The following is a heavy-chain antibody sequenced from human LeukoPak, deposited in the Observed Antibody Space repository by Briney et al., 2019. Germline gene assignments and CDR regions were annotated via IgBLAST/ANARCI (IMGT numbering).Heavy chain of an antibody. D-gene: IGHD4-23*01. V-gene: IGHV3-30*18. CDR3: AKDLCSTVVTPLCWYFDL. CDR1: GFTFSSYG. Sequence: PGGSLRLSCAASGFTFSSYGMHWVRQAPGKGLEWVAVISYDGSNKYYADPVKGRFTISRDNSKNTLYLQMNSLRAEDTAVYYCAKDLCSTVVTPLCWYFDLWGRGTLVTVSS. CDR2: ISYDGSNK. J-gene: IGHJ2*01.